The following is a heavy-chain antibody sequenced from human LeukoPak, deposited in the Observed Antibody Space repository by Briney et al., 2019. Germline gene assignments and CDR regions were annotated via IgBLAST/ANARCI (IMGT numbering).Heavy chain of an antibody. D-gene: IGHD2-15*01. Sequence: SETLSLTCTVSGGSISSGSYYWSWIRQPAGKGLEFIGHIYASGSTSYNPSLKSRVTISVDTSKNQFSLKLSSVTAADTAVYYCARGGEDPVDYWGQGTLVTVSS. J-gene: IGHJ4*02. CDR2: IYASGST. CDR1: GGSISSGSYY. V-gene: IGHV4-61*10. CDR3: ARGGEDPVDY.